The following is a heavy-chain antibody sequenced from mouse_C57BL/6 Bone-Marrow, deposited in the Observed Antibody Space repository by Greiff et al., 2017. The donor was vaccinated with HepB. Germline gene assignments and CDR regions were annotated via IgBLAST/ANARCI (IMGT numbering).Heavy chain of an antibody. J-gene: IGHJ3*01. Sequence: QVQLQQPGAELVKPGASVKLSCKASGYTFTSYWMHWVKQRPGQGLEWIGMIHPNSGSTNYNEKFKSKATLTVDKSSSTAYMQLSSLTSEDSAVYYCARGPFHYYASGGFAYWGQGTLVTVSA. CDR1: GYTFTSYW. V-gene: IGHV1-64*01. CDR3: ARGPFHYYASGGFAY. D-gene: IGHD1-2*01. CDR2: IHPNSGST.